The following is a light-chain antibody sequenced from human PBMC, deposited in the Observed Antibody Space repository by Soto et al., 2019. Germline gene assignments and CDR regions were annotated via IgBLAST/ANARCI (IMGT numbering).Light chain of an antibody. J-gene: IGKJ1*01. CDR1: QSVSSSY. CDR2: GAS. V-gene: IGKV3-20*01. Sequence: EIVLTQSPATLSLSPGERATLSCRASQSVSSSYLAWYQQKPGQAPRLLIYGASSRATGIPDRFSGSGSGTDFTLTISRLEPEDFAVYYCQQYGSSPGTFGQGNKVEIK. CDR3: QQYGSSPGT.